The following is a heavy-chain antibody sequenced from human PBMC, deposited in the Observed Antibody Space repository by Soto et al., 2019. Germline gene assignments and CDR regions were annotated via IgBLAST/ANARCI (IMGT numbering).Heavy chain of an antibody. CDR1: GYTFTGYY. CDR3: ARGAATGSKRFDP. J-gene: IGHJ5*02. CDR2: INPQSGGT. D-gene: IGHD6-13*01. V-gene: IGHV1-2*02. Sequence: AAVKVSCTASGYTFTGYYIHWVRQAPGQGLEWMGWINPQSGGTKYGQKYQGRVTMTRDTSISTAYMELSRLRSDDTAVYYCARGAATGSKRFDPWGKGTLSTVSS.